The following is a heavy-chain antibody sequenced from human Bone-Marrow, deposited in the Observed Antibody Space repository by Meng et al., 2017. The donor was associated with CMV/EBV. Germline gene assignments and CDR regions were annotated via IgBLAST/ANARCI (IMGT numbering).Heavy chain of an antibody. V-gene: IGHV4-34*01. J-gene: IGHJ6*02. D-gene: IGHD3-3*01. CDR3: ARGRRRFLEWLANYGMDV. CDR2: INHSGST. CDR1: GGSFSGYY. Sequence: GSLRLSCAGYGGSFSGYYWSWIRQPPGKGLEWIGEINHSGSTNYNPSLKSRVTISVDTSKNQFSLKLSSVTAADTAVYYCARGRRRFLEWLANYGMDVWGQGTTVTVSS.